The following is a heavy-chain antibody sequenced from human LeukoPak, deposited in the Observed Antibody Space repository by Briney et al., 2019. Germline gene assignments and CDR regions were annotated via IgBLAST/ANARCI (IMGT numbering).Heavy chain of an antibody. CDR3: ASTRDCSGGSCYWGFDY. CDR1: GYTFTSYG. CDR2: ISAYNGNT. D-gene: IGHD2-15*01. Sequence: ASVTVSCKASGYTFTSYGISWVRQAPGQGLEWMGWISAYNGNTNYAQKLQGRVTMTTDTSTSTAYMELRSLRSDDTAVYYCASTRDCSGGSCYWGFDYWGQGTLVTVSS. J-gene: IGHJ4*02. V-gene: IGHV1-18*01.